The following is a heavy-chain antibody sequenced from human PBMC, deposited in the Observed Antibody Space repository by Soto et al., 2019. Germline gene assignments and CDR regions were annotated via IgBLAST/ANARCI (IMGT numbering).Heavy chain of an antibody. D-gene: IGHD3-10*01. CDR3: AREQVRGVPTPRYYYYGMDV. Sequence: PGGSLRLSCAASGFTFSSYGMHWVRQAPGKGLEWVAVIWYDGSNKYYADSVKGRFTISRDNSKNTLYLQMNSLRAEDTAVYYCAREQVRGVPTPRYYYYGMDVRGQGTTVTVSS. J-gene: IGHJ6*02. CDR1: GFTFSSYG. V-gene: IGHV3-33*01. CDR2: IWYDGSNK.